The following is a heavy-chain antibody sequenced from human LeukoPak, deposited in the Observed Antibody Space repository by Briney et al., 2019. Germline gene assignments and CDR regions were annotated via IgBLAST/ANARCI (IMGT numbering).Heavy chain of an antibody. CDR1: GFTFSSYA. CDR3: ARGAPPDY. V-gene: IGHV3-30-3*01. Sequence: GGSLRLSCAASGFTFSSYAMYWVRQAPGKGLEWVAVISYDGSNKYHADSVKGRFTISRDNSKNTLDVQMNSLRAEDTAVYYCARGAPPDYWGQGTLVTVSS. CDR2: ISYDGSNK. J-gene: IGHJ4*02.